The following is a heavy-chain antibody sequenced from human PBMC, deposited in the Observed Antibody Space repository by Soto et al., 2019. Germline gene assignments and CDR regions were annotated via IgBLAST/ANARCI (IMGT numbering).Heavy chain of an antibody. V-gene: IGHV1-18*01. D-gene: IGHD3-16*01. CDR1: GYTFTNFG. CDR3: ARGGTPLDY. Sequence: QVQLVQSGAEVKTPGASVKVSCKASGYTFTNFGISWVRQAPGQGLEWMGWISAYNGNTNYAQNFQGRVTMTTDTSTSTPYTELRSLRSDDTAAYYCARGGTPLDYGGLGTLVTVSS. CDR2: ISAYNGNT. J-gene: IGHJ4*01.